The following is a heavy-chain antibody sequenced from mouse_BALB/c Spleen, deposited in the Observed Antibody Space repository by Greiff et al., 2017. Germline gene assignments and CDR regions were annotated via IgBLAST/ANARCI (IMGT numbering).Heavy chain of an antibody. CDR1: GYTFTSYN. V-gene: IGHV1-12*01. Sequence: QVQLQQPGAELVKPGASVKMSCKASGYTFTSYNMHWVKQTPGQGLEWIGAIYPGNGDTSYNQKFKGKATLTADKSSSTAYMQLSSLTSEDSAVYYCARLAYDYDGDYWGQGTTRTVSS. CDR2: IYPGNGDT. J-gene: IGHJ2*01. D-gene: IGHD2-4*01. CDR3: ARLAYDYDGDY.